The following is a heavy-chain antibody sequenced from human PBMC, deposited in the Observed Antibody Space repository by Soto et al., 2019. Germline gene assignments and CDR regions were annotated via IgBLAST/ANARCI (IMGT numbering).Heavy chain of an antibody. J-gene: IGHJ4*02. CDR3: AKDLKDDYGDYYCDY. Sequence: EVQLVESGGGLVQPGRSLRLSCAASGFTFDDYAMHWVRQAPGQGLEWVSGISWNSGSIGYADSVKGRFTISRDNAKNSLYLQMNSLRAEDTALYYCAKDLKDDYGDYYCDYWGQGTLVTVSS. V-gene: IGHV3-9*01. D-gene: IGHD4-17*01. CDR1: GFTFDDYA. CDR2: ISWNSGSI.